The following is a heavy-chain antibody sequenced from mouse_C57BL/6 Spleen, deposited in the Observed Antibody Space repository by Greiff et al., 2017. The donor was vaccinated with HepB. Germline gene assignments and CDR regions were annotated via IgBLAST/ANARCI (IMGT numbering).Heavy chain of an antibody. D-gene: IGHD1-1*01. Sequence: QVQLQQPGAELVKPGASVKVSCKASGYTFTSYWMHWVKQRPGQGLEWIGRIHPSDSDTNYNQKFKGKATLTVDKSSSTAYMQLSSPTSEDSAVYYCAIGNYGSRGAYWGQGTLVTVSA. CDR3: AIGNYGSRGAY. CDR2: IHPSDSDT. V-gene: IGHV1-74*01. CDR1: GYTFTSYW. J-gene: IGHJ3*01.